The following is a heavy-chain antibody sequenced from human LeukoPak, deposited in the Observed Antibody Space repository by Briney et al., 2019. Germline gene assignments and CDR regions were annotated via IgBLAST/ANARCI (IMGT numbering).Heavy chain of an antibody. J-gene: IGHJ5*02. V-gene: IGHV3-74*01. CDR1: GYTFTNYW. Sequence: GGSLRLSCAASGYTFTNYWMHWVRQAPGEGLVWVSRINTDGTNTIYADSVRGRFTVSRDNAKNTLYLQMDSLRAEDTAVYYCARDSGINSFDPCGQGTLVAVSS. CDR2: INTDGTNT. D-gene: IGHD6-25*01. CDR3: ARDSGINSFDP.